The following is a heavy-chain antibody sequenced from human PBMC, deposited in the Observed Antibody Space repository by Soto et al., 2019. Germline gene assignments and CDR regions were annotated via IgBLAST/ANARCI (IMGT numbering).Heavy chain of an antibody. J-gene: IGHJ6*02. Sequence: QLQLQESGPGLVKPSETLSLTCTVSGGYISSSSYYWGWIRQPPGKGLELIGSIYYSGSTYYNPSLKSRVTISVHTSENQVSLKLSSVTAADTAVYYCARSRQDSGWFSHKWYYYYYYGMDVWGQGTKVTVSS. CDR3: ARSRQDSGWFSHKWYYYYYYGMDV. D-gene: IGHD6-19*01. CDR2: IYYSGST. CDR1: GGYISSSSYY. V-gene: IGHV4-39*01.